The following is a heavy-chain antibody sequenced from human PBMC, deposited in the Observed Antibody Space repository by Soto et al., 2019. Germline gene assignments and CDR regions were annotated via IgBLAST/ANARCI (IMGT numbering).Heavy chain of an antibody. V-gene: IGHV4-34*01. Sequence: SETLSLTCAVYGGSFSGYYWSWIRQPPGKGLEWIGEINHSGSTNYNPSLKSRVTISVDTSKNQFSLKLSSVTAADTAVYYCARGPYTPHQPRPYCSGGSCHPRGYFQHWGQGTLVTVSS. CDR3: ARGPYTPHQPRPYCSGGSCHPRGYFQH. CDR1: GGSFSGYY. D-gene: IGHD2-15*01. CDR2: INHSGST. J-gene: IGHJ1*01.